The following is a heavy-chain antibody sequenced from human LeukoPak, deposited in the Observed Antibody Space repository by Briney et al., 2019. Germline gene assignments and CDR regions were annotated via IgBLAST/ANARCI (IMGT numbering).Heavy chain of an antibody. V-gene: IGHV4-34*01. CDR3: ARWSKRLLRFLEWLPTRLRTYYFDY. CDR2: ISHSGST. CDR1: GFTFSSYS. D-gene: IGHD3-3*01. Sequence: GSLRLSCAASGFTFSSYSMNWIRQPPGKGLEWIGEISHSGSTNYNPSLKSRVTISVDTSKNQFSLKLSSVTAADTAVYYCARWSKRLLRFLEWLPTRLRTYYFDYWGQGTLVTVSS. J-gene: IGHJ4*02.